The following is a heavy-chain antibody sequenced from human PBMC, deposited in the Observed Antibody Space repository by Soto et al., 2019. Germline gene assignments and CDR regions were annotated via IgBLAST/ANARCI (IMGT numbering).Heavy chain of an antibody. Sequence: GESLKISCNGSGYSFTNYWIGWVRQMPGKGLDWMGIIYPGDSDTRYSPSFQGQVTISVDRSISTAYLLWSSLRASDTAMYYCGRLDGINGYPYDYWGQGTLVTVSS. CDR2: IYPGDSDT. D-gene: IGHD1-20*01. J-gene: IGHJ4*02. CDR1: GYSFTNYW. V-gene: IGHV5-51*01. CDR3: GRLDGINGYPYDY.